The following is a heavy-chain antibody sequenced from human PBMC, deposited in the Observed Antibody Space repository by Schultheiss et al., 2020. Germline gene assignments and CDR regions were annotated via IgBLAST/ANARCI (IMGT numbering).Heavy chain of an antibody. D-gene: IGHD6-13*01. Sequence: GSLRLSCAASGFTFSSYGMHWVRQAPGKGLEWIGEINHSGSTNYNPSLKSRVTISVDTSKNQFSLKLSSVTAADTAVYYCARDRVDSSSWSPDQYFQHWGQGTLVTVSS. V-gene: IGHV4-34*01. CDR1: GFTFSSYG. CDR2: INHSGST. J-gene: IGHJ1*01. CDR3: ARDRVDSSSWSPDQYFQH.